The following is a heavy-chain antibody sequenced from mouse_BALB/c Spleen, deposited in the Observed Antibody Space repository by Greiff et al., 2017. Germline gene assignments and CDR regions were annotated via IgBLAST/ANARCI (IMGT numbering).Heavy chain of an antibody. CDR3: AREWVPYAMDY. CDR1: GFTFSSYA. Sequence: EVKLMESGGGLVKPGGSLKLSCAASGFTFSSYAMSWVRQTPEKRLEWVASISSGGSTYYPDSVKGRFTISRDNARNILYLQMSSLRSEDTAMYYCAREWVPYAMDYWGQGTSVTVSS. V-gene: IGHV5-6-5*01. CDR2: ISSGGST. J-gene: IGHJ4*01.